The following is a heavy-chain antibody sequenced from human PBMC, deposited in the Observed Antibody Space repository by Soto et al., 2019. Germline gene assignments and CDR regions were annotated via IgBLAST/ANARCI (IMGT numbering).Heavy chain of an antibody. CDR1: GGSISSGGYY. D-gene: IGHD1-1*01. CDR2: IYDSGST. Sequence: QVQLQESGPGLVKPSQTLSLTCTVSGGSISSGGYYWSWIRQHPGKGLEWIGSIYDSGSTYCNPSLKSRVTISVDASKNQLSLKLASVTAADTAMYYCARGGTRAYFHHWGQGTLVTVSS. V-gene: IGHV4-31*03. J-gene: IGHJ1*01. CDR3: ARGGTRAYFHH.